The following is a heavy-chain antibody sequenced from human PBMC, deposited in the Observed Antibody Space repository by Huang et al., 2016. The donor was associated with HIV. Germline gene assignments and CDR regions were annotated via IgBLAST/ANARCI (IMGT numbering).Heavy chain of an antibody. Sequence: QVQLHQWGAGLLKPSETLSLPCAVYGGSFSGPNWTWIRQTPGKGLEWIGESNNRGRTNYSPSLKRRVTISLDTSKNQFSLRLRSVTAADTAVYYCARGRGDARGFLGLDFWGQGTLVTVSS. CDR1: GGSFSGPN. CDR2: SNNRGRT. J-gene: IGHJ4*02. CDR3: ARGRGDARGFLGLDF. D-gene: IGHD3-16*01. V-gene: IGHV4-34*01.